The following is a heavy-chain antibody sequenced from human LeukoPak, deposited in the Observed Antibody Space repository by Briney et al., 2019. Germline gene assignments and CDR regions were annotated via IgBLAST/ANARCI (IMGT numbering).Heavy chain of an antibody. V-gene: IGHV3-30-3*01. CDR1: GFTFSSYA. CDR3: VREGDYHDASGSPTTAFDI. D-gene: IGHD3-22*01. CDR2: ISYDGSNK. J-gene: IGHJ3*02. Sequence: LRLSCAASGFTFSSYALHWVRQAPGKGLEWVALISYDGSNKHYADSVKGRFTISRDNAKNSLYLQMNSLRAEDTAVYYCVREGDYHDASGSPTTAFDIWGQGTMVTVSS.